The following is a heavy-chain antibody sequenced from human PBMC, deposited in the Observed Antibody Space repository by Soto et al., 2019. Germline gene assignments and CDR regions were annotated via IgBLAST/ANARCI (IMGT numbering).Heavy chain of an antibody. D-gene: IGHD6-19*01. J-gene: IGHJ5*02. CDR1: GFTFSSSP. V-gene: IGHV3-30*04. CDR2: VSPDGNGK. Sequence: GGSLRLSCAASGFTFSSSPMHWVRQFPGRGLQWLAVVSPDGNGKTYADSVKGRFTISRDNSKNTLDLQVNNLTPEDTSVYYCAREGGSSGRAGFFDPWGQGTLVTVSS. CDR3: AREGGSSGRAGFFDP.